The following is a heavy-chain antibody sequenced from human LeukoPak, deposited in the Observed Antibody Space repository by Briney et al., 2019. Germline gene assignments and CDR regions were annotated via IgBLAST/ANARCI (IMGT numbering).Heavy chain of an antibody. CDR3: ARGPLGSYRSDY. Sequence: ASVKVSCKASGYTFTSYGISWVRQAPGQGLEWMGWISAYNGNTNYAQKLQGRVTITRNTSISTAYMELSSLRSEDTAVYYCARGPLGSYRSDYWGQGTLVTVSS. D-gene: IGHD3-16*02. CDR2: ISAYNGNT. V-gene: IGHV1-18*01. CDR1: GYTFTSYG. J-gene: IGHJ4*02.